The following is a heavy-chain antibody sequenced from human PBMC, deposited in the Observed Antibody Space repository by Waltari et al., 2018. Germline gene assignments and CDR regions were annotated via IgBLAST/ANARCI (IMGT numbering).Heavy chain of an antibody. CDR2: IYYSGST. D-gene: IGHD2-8*01. Sequence: QLQLQESGPGLVKPSETLSLTCTVSGGSISSRSYYWGWIRQPPGKGLEWIGSIYYSGSTYYNPSLKSRVTISVDTSKNQFSLKLSSVTAADTAVYYCARILGYCTNGVCYEIDYWGQGTLVTVSS. V-gene: IGHV4-39*01. J-gene: IGHJ4*02. CDR1: GGSISSRSYY. CDR3: ARILGYCTNGVCYEIDY.